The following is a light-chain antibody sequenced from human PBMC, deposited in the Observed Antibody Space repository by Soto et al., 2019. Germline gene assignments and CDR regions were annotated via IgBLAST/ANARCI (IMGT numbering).Light chain of an antibody. J-gene: IGLJ1*01. CDR1: TSNIGSNY. CDR3: ATWDDSLNGLYV. CDR2: RNN. V-gene: IGLV1-47*01. Sequence: QSVLTQPPSASGTPGQGVTISCSGSTSNIGSNYVYWYQQLPGTAPKLLIYRNNQRPSGVPDRFSGSKSGTSASLAISGLRSDDEADYFCATWDDSLNGLYVFGTGTKVTDL.